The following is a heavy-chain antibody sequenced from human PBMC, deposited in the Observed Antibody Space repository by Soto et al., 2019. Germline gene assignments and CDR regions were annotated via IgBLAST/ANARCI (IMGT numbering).Heavy chain of an antibody. D-gene: IGHD1-26*01. CDR1: GGSFGGYY. J-gene: IGHJ4*02. V-gene: IGHV4-34*01. Sequence: QVQLQQWGAGLLKPSETLSLTCAVSGGSFGGYYWSWIRQSPGKGLEWIGEINYGGDTKYNPSLQNHVTISIDLSKSQFSLKLSSLTAADTAVCYCARPRGVGAWSKWGQGTLVTVSS. CDR3: ARPRGVGAWSK. CDR2: INYGGDT.